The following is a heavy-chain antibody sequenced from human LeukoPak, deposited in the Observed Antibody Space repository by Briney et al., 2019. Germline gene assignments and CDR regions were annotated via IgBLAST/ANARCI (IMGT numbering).Heavy chain of an antibody. J-gene: IGHJ4*02. V-gene: IGHV1-2*02. D-gene: IGHD3-22*01. CDR2: INPNSGGT. CDR3: ARASDPPYYYDSSGYYHYFDY. Sequence: GASVKVSCKASGYTFTGYYMHWVRQTPGQGLEWMGWINPNSGGTNYAQKFQGRVTMTRDTSISTAYMELSRLRSDDTAVYYCARASDPPYYYDSSGYYHYFDYWGQGTLVTVSS. CDR1: GYTFTGYY.